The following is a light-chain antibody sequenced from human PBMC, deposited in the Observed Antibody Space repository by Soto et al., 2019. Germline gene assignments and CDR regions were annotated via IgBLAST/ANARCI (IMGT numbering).Light chain of an antibody. Sequence: SYELTQPPSVSVSPGQTASITCSGDKLGDKYACWYQQKPGQSPVLVIYQDSERPSGIPERFSGSNSGNTATLTISGTQAMDEADYYCQAWDSSTEVFGPGTKLTVL. CDR3: QAWDSSTEV. V-gene: IGLV3-1*01. CDR1: KLGDKY. J-gene: IGLJ1*01. CDR2: QDS.